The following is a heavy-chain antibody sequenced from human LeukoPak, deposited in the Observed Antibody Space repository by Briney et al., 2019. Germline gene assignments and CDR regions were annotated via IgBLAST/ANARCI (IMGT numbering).Heavy chain of an antibody. CDR1: DYSISSGYY. D-gene: IGHD3-10*01. Sequence: SETLSLTCTVSDYSISSGYYWGWIRQPPGKGLEWIGYIYYSGSTNYNPSLKSRVTISVDTSKNQFSLKLSSVTAADTAVYYCAREALLYAFDIWGQGTMVTISS. CDR3: AREALLYAFDI. J-gene: IGHJ3*02. CDR2: IYYSGST. V-gene: IGHV4-61*01.